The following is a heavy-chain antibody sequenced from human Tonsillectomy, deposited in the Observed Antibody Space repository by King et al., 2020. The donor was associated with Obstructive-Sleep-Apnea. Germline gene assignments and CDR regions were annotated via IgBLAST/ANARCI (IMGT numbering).Heavy chain of an antibody. J-gene: IGHJ3*02. CDR3: ARDSISLIVPDAFDI. CDR2: ISSSTNTK. CDR1: GFTFSTHS. Sequence: VQLVESGGGLVQPGGSLRLSCAASGFTFSTHSMNWVRQAPGKGLEWVAYISSSTNTKYYADSVTGRFTISRDNGNNSLYLQMNSLRADDTAGYYCARDSISLIVPDAFDIWGQGTMVTVSS. V-gene: IGHV3-48*01. D-gene: IGHD2-2*01.